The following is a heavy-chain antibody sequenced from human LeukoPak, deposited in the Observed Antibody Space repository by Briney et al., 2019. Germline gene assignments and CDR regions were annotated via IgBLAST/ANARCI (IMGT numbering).Heavy chain of an antibody. Sequence: GGSLRPSCAASGFTFSSYWMSWVRQAPGKGLEWVANIKQDGSEKYYVDSVKGRFTISRDNAKNSLYLQMNSLRAEDTAVYYCARDLEPDAFDIWGQGTMVTVSS. CDR2: IKQDGSEK. V-gene: IGHV3-7*01. D-gene: IGHD1-1*01. CDR3: ARDLEPDAFDI. J-gene: IGHJ3*02. CDR1: GFTFSSYW.